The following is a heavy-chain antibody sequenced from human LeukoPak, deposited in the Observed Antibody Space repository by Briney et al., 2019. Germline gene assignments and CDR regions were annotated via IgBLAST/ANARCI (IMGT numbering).Heavy chain of an antibody. J-gene: IGHJ4*02. CDR3: ARGRGITMIREDYFDY. D-gene: IGHD3-22*01. CDR1: GASLSSSYY. V-gene: IGHV4-4*07. CDR2: IYTSGST. Sequence: SETLSLTCAVSGASLSSSYYWSWIRQPAGKGLEWIGRIYTSGSTNYNPSLKSRVTMSVDTSKNQLSLKLSSVTAADTAVYYCARGRGITMIREDYFDYWGQGTLVTVSS.